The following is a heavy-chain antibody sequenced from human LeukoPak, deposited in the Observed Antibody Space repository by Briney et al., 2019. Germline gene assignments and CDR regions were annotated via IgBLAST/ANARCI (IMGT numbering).Heavy chain of an antibody. J-gene: IGHJ4*02. CDR3: VRGGSAAAAVFDY. CDR1: GGSISGYY. V-gene: IGHV4-4*07. CDR2: IHTSGKT. Sequence: PSETLSLTCTASGGSISGYYWSWIRQPAGEGLEWIGHIHTSGKTNYNLFLKSRVSMSVDTSKNQFSLKLTSVTAADTAVYYCVRGGSAAAAVFDYWGQGTLVTVSS. D-gene: IGHD6-13*01.